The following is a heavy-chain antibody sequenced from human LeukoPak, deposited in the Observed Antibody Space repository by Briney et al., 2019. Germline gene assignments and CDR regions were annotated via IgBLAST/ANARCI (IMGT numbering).Heavy chain of an antibody. J-gene: IGHJ4*02. V-gene: IGHV3-7*01. CDR3: ARDLPKWEHFDY. D-gene: IGHD1-26*01. CDR2: IKQDGTEQ. Sequence: ETLSLTCTVSGISISSYFWSWIRQPPGKGLEWVASIKQDGTEQDYVDSVKGRFTVSRDNAKNLVYLQMNNLRAKDSAIYYCARDLPKWEHFDYWGQGTLVTVSS. CDR1: GISISSYF.